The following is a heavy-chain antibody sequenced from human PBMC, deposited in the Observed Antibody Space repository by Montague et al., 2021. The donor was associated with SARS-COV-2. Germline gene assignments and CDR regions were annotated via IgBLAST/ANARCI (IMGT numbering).Heavy chain of an antibody. Sequence: SLRLSCAASGFIFSSYWMSWVRQAPGKGLEWVANIKQDGSEKYYXDSXNGRFTTSRDNAKNSLYLQMNSLRAEDTAVYYCARDRGYYGSGGIGGYFDLWGRAWYFDLWGRGTLVTVSS. D-gene: IGHD3-10*01. CDR1: GFIFSSYW. CDR3: ARDRGYYGSGGIGGYFDLWGRAWYFDL. J-gene: IGHJ2*01. CDR2: IKQDGSEK. V-gene: IGHV3-7*05.